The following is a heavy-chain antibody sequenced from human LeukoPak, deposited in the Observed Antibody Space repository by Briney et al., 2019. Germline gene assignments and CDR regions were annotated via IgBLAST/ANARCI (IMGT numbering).Heavy chain of an antibody. V-gene: IGHV3-30*18. D-gene: IGHD3/OR15-3a*01. CDR2: ISYDGSNK. CDR1: GFTFSSYA. CDR3: AKGRWTPYYYYYYGMDV. J-gene: IGHJ6*02. Sequence: PGGSLRLSCAASGFTFSSYAMSWVRQAPGKGLEWVAVISYDGSNKYYADSVKGRFTISRDNSKNTLYLQMNSLRAEDTAVYYCAKGRWTPYYYYYYGMDVWGQGTTVTVSS.